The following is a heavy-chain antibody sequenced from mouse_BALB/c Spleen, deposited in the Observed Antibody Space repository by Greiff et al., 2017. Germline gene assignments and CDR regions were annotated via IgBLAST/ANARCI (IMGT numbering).Heavy chain of an antibody. CDR1: GFTFNTYA. CDR2: IRSKSNNYAT. V-gene: IGHV10-1*02. J-gene: IGHJ4*01. CDR3: VRHYYYGYDYAMDY. D-gene: IGHD1-2*01. Sequence: EVMLVESGGGLVQPKGSLKLSCAASGFTFNTYAMNWVRQAPGKGLEWVARIRSKSNNYATYYADSVKDRFTISRDDSQSMLYLQMNNLKTEDTAMYYCVRHYYYGYDYAMDYWGQGTSVTVSS.